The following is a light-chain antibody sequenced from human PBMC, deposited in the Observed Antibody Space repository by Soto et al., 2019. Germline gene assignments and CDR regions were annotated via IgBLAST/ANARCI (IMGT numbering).Light chain of an antibody. CDR3: TSYTGSNTLEV. Sequence: QSALTQPPSASGSPGQSVTISCTGTSSDVGAYNYVSWYRQHPGKAPQLLIYDVNNRPSGVSHRFSGSKSVNTASLTISGLQSEDEADYFCTSYTGSNTLEVFGPGTKLTVL. CDR2: DVN. J-gene: IGLJ1*01. CDR1: SSDVGAYNY. V-gene: IGLV2-14*03.